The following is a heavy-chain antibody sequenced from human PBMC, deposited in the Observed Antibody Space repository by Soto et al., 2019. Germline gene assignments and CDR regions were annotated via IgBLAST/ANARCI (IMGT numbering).Heavy chain of an antibody. CDR1: VFTFSSYA. J-gene: IGHJ6*02. CDR2: ISGSGGST. V-gene: IGHV3-23*01. Sequence: GGSLRLSCASSVFTFSSYAMSCVRHSPGKGLEWVSAISGSGGSTYYADSVKGRFTISRDNSKNTLYLQMNSLRAEDTAVYYCATALATARGVVYGMDGWGQGTTVTVSS. CDR3: ATALATARGVVYGMDG. D-gene: IGHD5-12*01.